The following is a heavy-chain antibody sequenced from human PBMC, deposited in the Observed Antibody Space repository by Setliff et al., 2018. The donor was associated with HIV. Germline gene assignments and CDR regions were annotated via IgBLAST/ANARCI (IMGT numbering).Heavy chain of an antibody. J-gene: IGHJ4*02. V-gene: IGHV3-23*01. CDR1: GFSFSSYG. CDR2: ISPSGSTT. Sequence: GGSLRLSCATSGFSFSSYGMSWVRQAPGKGLEWVSSISPSGSTTYYADSVKGRFTISRDDSKNTLYLQMNSLKTEDTAVYYCTTEFGMITLGNTYWGQGTLVTVSS. CDR3: TTEFGMITLGNTY. D-gene: IGHD3-16*01.